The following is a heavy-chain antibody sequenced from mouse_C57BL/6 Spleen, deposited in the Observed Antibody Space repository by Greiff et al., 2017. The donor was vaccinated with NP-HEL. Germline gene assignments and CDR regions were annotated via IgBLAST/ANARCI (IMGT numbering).Heavy chain of an antibody. CDR1: GYTFTSYW. D-gene: IGHD1-1*01. CDR2: IDPSDSYT. Sequence: QVHVKQPGAELVMPGASVKLSCKASGYTFTSYWMHWVKQRPGQGLEWIGEIDPSDSYTNYNQKFKGKSTLTVDKSSSTAYMQLSSLTSEDSAVYYCARRGTTVVATFYWYFDVWGTGTTVTVSS. CDR3: ARRGTTVVATFYWYFDV. J-gene: IGHJ1*03. V-gene: IGHV1-69*01.